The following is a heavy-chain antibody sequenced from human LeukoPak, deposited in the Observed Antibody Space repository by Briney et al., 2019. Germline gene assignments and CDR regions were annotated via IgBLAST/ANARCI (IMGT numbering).Heavy chain of an antibody. D-gene: IGHD2/OR15-2a*01. CDR2: IRTKAYGGTT. CDR3: TRRYCDRNSCFEY. Sequence: GGSLRLSCTASGVTFRDYAISWVRQATGKGPEWVGLIRTKAYGGTTGYAASVRGRFIVSRDDSKRIAYLQMNSLKTEDTAVYHCTRRYCDRNSCFEYWGQGTLVTVSS. CDR1: GVTFRDYA. J-gene: IGHJ4*02. V-gene: IGHV3-49*04.